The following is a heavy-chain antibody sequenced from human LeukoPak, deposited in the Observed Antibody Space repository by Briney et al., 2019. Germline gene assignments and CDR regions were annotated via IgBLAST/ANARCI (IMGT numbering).Heavy chain of an antibody. CDR2: SYSSGAI. V-gene: IGHV4-59*01. D-gene: IGHD3-10*01. CDR1: GGSITAYS. J-gene: IGHJ4*02. Sequence: SETLSLTCTVSGGSITAYSWTWIRQPPGKGLEWIGYSYSSGAINYNPSLKSRATISVDTSQNQFSLRLSSVTAADTSVYYCARQKLRGVFDYWGQGALVAVS. CDR3: ARQKLRGVFDY.